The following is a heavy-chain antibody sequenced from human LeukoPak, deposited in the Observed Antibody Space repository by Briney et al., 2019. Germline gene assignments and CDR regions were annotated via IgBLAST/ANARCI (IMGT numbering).Heavy chain of an antibody. Sequence: SQTLSLTCAISGDSVSSNGAAWNWIRQSPSRGLEWLGRTYHRSKWYNDYAVSVKSRITINPDTSKNQFSLQLNSVTPEDTAVYYCARERGGDGYSNEALDYWGQGTLVTVSS. CDR2: TYHRSKWYN. J-gene: IGHJ4*02. V-gene: IGHV6-1*01. D-gene: IGHD5-24*01. CDR1: GDSVSSNGAA. CDR3: ARERGGDGYSNEALDY.